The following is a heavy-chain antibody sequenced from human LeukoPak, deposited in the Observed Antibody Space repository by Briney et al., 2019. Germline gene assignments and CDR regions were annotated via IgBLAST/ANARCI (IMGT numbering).Heavy chain of an antibody. CDR2: IYYSGST. D-gene: IGHD2-15*01. V-gene: IGHV4-39*01. CDR3: ARQAVVVAALDY. CDR1: GGSISSSSYY. J-gene: IGHJ4*02. Sequence: SETLSLTCTVSGGSISSSSYYWGWIRQPPGKGLEWIGSIYYSGSTYYNLSLKSRVTISVDTSKNQFSLKLSSVTAADTAVYYCARQAVVVAALDYWGQGTLVTVSS.